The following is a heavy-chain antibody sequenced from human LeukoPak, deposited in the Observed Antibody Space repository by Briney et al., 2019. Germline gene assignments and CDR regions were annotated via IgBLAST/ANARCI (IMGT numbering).Heavy chain of an antibody. CDR3: ARDEV. CDR2: IKEDGSEK. CDR1: GFTFSTYA. J-gene: IGHJ4*02. V-gene: IGHV3-7*01. Sequence: GGSLRLSCVGSGFTFSTYAMNWVRQAPGKGLEWVANIKEDGSEKYYVDSVKGRFTISRDNAKNSLYLQMNSLRAEDTAVYYCARDEVWGQGTLVTVSS.